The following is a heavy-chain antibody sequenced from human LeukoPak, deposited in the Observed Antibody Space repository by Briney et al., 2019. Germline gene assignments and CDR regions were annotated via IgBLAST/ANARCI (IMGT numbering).Heavy chain of an antibody. CDR3: ARTLSRWDPFDY. CDR1: GGSISSYF. V-gene: IGHV4-59*01. Sequence: SETLSLTCTISGGSISSYFWSWIRQPPAKGLEWVGYIYYTGSTNYNPSLKSRVIISLDTSRNQFSLKLSSGTAADTAVYYCARTLSRWDPFDYWGQGTLVTVSS. CDR2: IYYTGST. J-gene: IGHJ4*02. D-gene: IGHD1-26*01.